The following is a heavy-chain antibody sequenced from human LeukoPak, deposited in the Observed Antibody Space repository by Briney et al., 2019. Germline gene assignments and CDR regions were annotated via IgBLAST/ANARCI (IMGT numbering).Heavy chain of an antibody. J-gene: IGHJ4*02. Sequence: GASVTVSCKASGGTFSSYAISWVRQAPGQGLEWMGRIIPILGIANYAQKFQGRVTITADKSTSTAYMELSSLRSEDTAVYYCARRISVTASHYFDYWGQGTLVTVSS. CDR1: GGTFSSYA. D-gene: IGHD2-21*02. CDR3: ARRISVTASHYFDY. CDR2: IIPILGIA. V-gene: IGHV1-69*04.